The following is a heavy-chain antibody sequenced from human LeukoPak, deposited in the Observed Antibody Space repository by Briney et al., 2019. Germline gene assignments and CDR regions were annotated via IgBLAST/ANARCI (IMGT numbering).Heavy chain of an antibody. CDR2: IYYSGST. CDR1: GGSISRHF. CDR3: AGVTFGVDPDY. J-gene: IGHJ4*02. Sequence: SSETLSLTCIVSGGSISRHFWSWIRQPPGKGLEWIGYIYYSGSTNYNPSLKSRVTISVDTSENQFSLNLSSVTAADTAVYYCAGVTFGVDPDYWGQGTLVTVSS. V-gene: IGHV4-59*11. D-gene: IGHD3-3*01.